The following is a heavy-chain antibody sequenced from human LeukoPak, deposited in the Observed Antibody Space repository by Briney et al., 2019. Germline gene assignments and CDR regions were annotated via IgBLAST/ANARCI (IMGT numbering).Heavy chain of an antibody. Sequence: GASVKVSCKASGYTFTSYYMHWVRQAPGQGLEWMGWINPNSGGTNYAQKFQGRVTMTRDTSISTAYMELSRLRSDDTAVYYCARDGAVAGVYYYYMDVWGKGTTVTISS. D-gene: IGHD6-19*01. CDR1: GYTFTSYY. CDR3: ARDGAVAGVYYYYMDV. J-gene: IGHJ6*03. V-gene: IGHV1-2*02. CDR2: INPNSGGT.